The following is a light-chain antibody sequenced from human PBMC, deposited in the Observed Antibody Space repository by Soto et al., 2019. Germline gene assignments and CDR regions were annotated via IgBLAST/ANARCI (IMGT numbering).Light chain of an antibody. V-gene: IGKV1-33*01. Sequence: DILMTQSPSSLSASVGERVTITCQASQDINNYLNWYQQKSGRAPKLLIYDASNLEMGVPSRLSGSGSGTDFTFTISSLQPEDVGTYYCQQYKSLPYTFGQGTKLEIK. CDR2: DAS. J-gene: IGKJ2*01. CDR3: QQYKSLPYT. CDR1: QDINNY.